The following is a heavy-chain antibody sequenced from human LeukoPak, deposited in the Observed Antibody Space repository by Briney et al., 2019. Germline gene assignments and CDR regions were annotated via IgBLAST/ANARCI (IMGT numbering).Heavy chain of an antibody. D-gene: IGHD2-8*01. V-gene: IGHV1-2*02. CDR2: INPNSGGT. Sequence: GASVKVSCKASGYTFTGYYMHWVRQAPGQGLEWMGWINPNSGGTNYAQKFQGRVTMTRDTSISTVYMELSRLRSDDTAVYYCARTRLLRVNYYYYYMDVWGKGTTVTISS. J-gene: IGHJ6*03. CDR3: ARTRLLRVNYYYYYMDV. CDR1: GYTFTGYY.